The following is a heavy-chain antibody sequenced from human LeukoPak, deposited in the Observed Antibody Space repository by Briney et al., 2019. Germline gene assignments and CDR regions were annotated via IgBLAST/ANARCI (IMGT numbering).Heavy chain of an antibody. J-gene: IGHJ4*02. D-gene: IGHD1-26*01. Sequence: GASVKVSCKASGYTFTDYYIHWVRQAPGQGLEWMGWINPNSGATNCAQKFQGRVTMTRDTSISAAYMDLSRLRSDDTAVYYCAKDATWFSGRYASFDYWGQGTLVTVSS. CDR2: INPNSGAT. CDR1: GYTFTDYY. CDR3: AKDATWFSGRYASFDY. V-gene: IGHV1-2*02.